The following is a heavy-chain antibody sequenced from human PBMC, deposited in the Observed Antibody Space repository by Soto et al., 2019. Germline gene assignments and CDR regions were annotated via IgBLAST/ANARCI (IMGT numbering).Heavy chain of an antibody. CDR3: ARAKEARGDFLSTSPDPCGMDV. CDR2: IWYDGSNK. D-gene: IGHD1-26*01. Sequence: PGGSLRLSCAASGFTFSSYGMHWVRQAPGKGLEWVAVIWYDGSNKYNADFVKGRFTISRDNSKNTLYLQMNSLRAEDTAVYYCARAKEARGDFLSTSPDPCGMDVWGQGTPVTVSS. CDR1: GFTFSSYG. J-gene: IGHJ6*02. V-gene: IGHV3-33*01.